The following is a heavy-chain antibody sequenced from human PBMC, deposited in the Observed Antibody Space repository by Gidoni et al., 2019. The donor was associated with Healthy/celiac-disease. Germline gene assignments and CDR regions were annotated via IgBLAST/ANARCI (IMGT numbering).Heavy chain of an antibody. CDR3: ARHEGDIVVVPAALFDY. J-gene: IGHJ4*02. Sequence: EVQLVESGGGLVKPGGSLRLSGAASGCTFSSNSMNWVRQAPGKGLEWVSSISSSSSYLYYADSVKGRFTISRDNAKNSLYLQMNSLSAEDTAVYYCARHEGDIVVVPAALFDYWGQGTLVTVSS. CDR2: ISSSSSYL. D-gene: IGHD2-2*01. CDR1: GCTFSSNS. V-gene: IGHV3-21*01.